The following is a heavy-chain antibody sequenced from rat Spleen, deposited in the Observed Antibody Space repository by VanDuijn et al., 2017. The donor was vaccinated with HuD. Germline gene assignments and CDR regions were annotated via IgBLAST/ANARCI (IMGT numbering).Heavy chain of an antibody. CDR2: ISYSGST. CDR1: GYSITSNY. D-gene: IGHD4-3*01. J-gene: IGHJ4*01. CDR3: ARHNSGYGVMDA. V-gene: IGHV3-1*01. Sequence: EVQLQESGPGLVKPSQSLSLTCSVTGYSITSNYWGWIRKFSGNKMEWIGHISYSGSTSYNPSLKSRISITRDTSKNQFFLQLNSVTTEDTATYYCARHNSGYGVMDAWGQGASVTVSS.